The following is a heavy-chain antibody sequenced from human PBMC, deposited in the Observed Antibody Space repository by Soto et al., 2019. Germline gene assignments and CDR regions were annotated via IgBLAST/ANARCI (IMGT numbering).Heavy chain of an antibody. J-gene: IGHJ5*02. CDR3: AKDQGYCSSTSCPKPHSSSWYNWFDP. D-gene: IGHD2-2*01. Sequence: GGSLRLSCAASGFTFSSYAMSWVRQAPGKGLEWVSAISGSGGSTYYADSVKGRFTISRDNSKNTLYLQMNSLRAEDTAVYYCAKDQGYCSSTSCPKPHSSSWYNWFDPWGQGTLVTRLL. CDR1: GFTFSSYA. V-gene: IGHV3-23*01. CDR2: ISGSGGST.